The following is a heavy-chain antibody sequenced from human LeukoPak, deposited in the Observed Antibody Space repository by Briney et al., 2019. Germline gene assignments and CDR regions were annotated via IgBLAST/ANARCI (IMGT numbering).Heavy chain of an antibody. CDR2: IGNSDSTI. Sequence: GGSLRLTCAASGFTFSHYFMSWIRQAPGRGLEWVSYIGNSDSTIYYADSVKGRFTISRDSAKNSLYPQMNSLRAEDTAVYYCPRHQVVPSKRPFDYWGQGTLATVSS. J-gene: IGHJ4*02. CDR1: GFTFSHYF. CDR3: PRHQVVPSKRPFDY. V-gene: IGHV3-11*01. D-gene: IGHD2-2*01.